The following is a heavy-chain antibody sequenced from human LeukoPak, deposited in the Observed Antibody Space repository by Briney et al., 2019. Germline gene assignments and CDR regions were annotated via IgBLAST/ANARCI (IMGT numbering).Heavy chain of an antibody. CDR3: AREIFDGYNSEPDY. CDR2: INSDGSST. D-gene: IGHD5-24*01. J-gene: IGHJ4*02. CDR1: GFTFSSYW. V-gene: IGHV3-74*01. Sequence: PGGSLRLSCAASGFTFSSYWMHWVRQAPGKGLVWVSRINSDGSSTSYADSVKGRFTISRDNTKNTLYLQMNSLRAEDTAVYYCAREIFDGYNSEPDYWGQGTLVTVSS.